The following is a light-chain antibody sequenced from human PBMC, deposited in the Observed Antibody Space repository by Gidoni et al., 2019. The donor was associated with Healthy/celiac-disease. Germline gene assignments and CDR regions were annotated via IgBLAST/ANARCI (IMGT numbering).Light chain of an antibody. CDR3: SSYTSSSTPYV. V-gene: IGLV2-14*03. CDR1: SSDVGGYNY. Sequence: SALTPPASVSGSPGPSITLSCTGTSSDVGGYNYVSWYQQHPGQAPKLMLYDVSNRPTGVSNRFSGSKSGNTASLTISGLQAEDEADYYCSSYTSSSTPYVFGTGTKVTVL. CDR2: DVS. J-gene: IGLJ1*01.